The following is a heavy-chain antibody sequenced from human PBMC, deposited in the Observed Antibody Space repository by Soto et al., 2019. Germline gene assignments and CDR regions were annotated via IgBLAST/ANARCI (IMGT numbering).Heavy chain of an antibody. CDR2: IRSKAYGGTT. CDR1: GFTFGDYA. J-gene: IGHJ4*02. D-gene: IGHD5-12*01. Sequence: GGSLRLSCTASGFTFGDYAMSWFRQAPGKGLEWVGFIRSKAYGGTTEYAASVKGRFTISRDDSKSIAYLQMNSLKTEDTAVYYCTRAGGTVYSGYDSWGQGTLVTVSS. CDR3: TRAGGTVYSGYDS. V-gene: IGHV3-49*03.